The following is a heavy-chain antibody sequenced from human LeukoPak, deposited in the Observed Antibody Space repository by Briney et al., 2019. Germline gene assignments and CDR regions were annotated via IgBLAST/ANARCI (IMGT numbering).Heavy chain of an antibody. D-gene: IGHD3-9*01. Sequence: GGLRRSCAGSWFTLCHHCQRRGRPAPGEGVGWGSAICGSGGSTYYADSVKGRFTISRDNSKNTLYLQMNSLRAEDTAVYYCAKGYTYYDILTGYYEWGQGTMVTVSS. CDR2: ICGSGGST. J-gene: IGHJ3*01. CDR3: AKGYTYYDILTGYYE. V-gene: IGHV3-23*01. CDR1: WFTLCHHC.